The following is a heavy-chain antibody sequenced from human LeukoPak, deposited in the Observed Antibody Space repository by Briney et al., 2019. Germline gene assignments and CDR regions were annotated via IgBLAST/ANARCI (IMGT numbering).Heavy chain of an antibody. D-gene: IGHD1-26*01. J-gene: IGHJ3*02. Sequence: SETLSLTCAVSGGSFSGYYWSWIRQPPGKGLEWIGEINHSGSTNYNPSLKSRVTISVDTSKNQFSLKLSSVTAADTAVYYCARGREGRSGAFDIWGQGTMVTVSS. CDR3: ARGREGRSGAFDI. CDR2: INHSGST. V-gene: IGHV4-34*01. CDR1: GGSFSGYY.